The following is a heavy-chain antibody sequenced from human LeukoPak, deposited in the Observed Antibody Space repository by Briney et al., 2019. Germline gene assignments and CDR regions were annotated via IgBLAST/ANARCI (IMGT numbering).Heavy chain of an antibody. J-gene: IGHJ4*02. Sequence: ASVKVSCKASGYTFTSYGISWVRQAPGQGLEWMGWISAYNGNTNYAQKLQGRVTMTTDASTSTAYMELSSLRSDDTAVYYCARYYYGSGDYYFDYWGQGTLVTVSS. CDR1: GYTFTSYG. CDR2: ISAYNGNT. D-gene: IGHD3-10*01. CDR3: ARYYYGSGDYYFDY. V-gene: IGHV1-18*01.